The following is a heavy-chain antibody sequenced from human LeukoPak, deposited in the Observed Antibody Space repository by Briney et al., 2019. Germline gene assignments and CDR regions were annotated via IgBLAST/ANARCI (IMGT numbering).Heavy chain of an antibody. CDR2: ISSNGGST. CDR3: VTLGADY. V-gene: IGHV3-64*01. Sequence: GGSLRLSCAASGFTFRVYAMHWVREAPGKGLEYVSAISSNGGSTFYANSVKGRFTISRNNSKNTVYLQMGSPRPEDMDVYYCVTLGADYWGQGTLVTVSS. J-gene: IGHJ4*02. D-gene: IGHD3-16*01. CDR1: GFTFRVYA.